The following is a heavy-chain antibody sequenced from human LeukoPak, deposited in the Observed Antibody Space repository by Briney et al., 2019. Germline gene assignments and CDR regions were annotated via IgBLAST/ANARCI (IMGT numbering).Heavy chain of an antibody. CDR2: ISSSSSYI. V-gene: IGHV3-21*01. CDR1: GFTFSSYS. Sequence: GGSLRLSCAASGFTFSSYSMNWVRQAPGKGLEWVSSISSSSSYIYYADSVKGRFTISRDNAKNSLYLQMNSLRAEDTAVYYCARHVFRGVIIRVNWFDPCGQGTLVTVSS. CDR3: ARHVFRGVIIRVNWFDP. D-gene: IGHD3-10*01. J-gene: IGHJ5*02.